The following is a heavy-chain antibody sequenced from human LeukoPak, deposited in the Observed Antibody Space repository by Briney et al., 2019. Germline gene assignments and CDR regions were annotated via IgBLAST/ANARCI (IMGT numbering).Heavy chain of an antibody. CDR1: GFTFSSYS. CDR3: ARDFPERRSCFYY. CDR2: ISSSSSYI. D-gene: IGHD3-10*01. J-gene: IGHJ4*01. Sequence: GGSLRLSCAASGFTFSSYSMNWVRQAPGKGLEWVSSISSSSSYIYYADSVKGRFTISRDNAKNSLYLQMNSLRAEDTAVYYCARDFPERRSCFYYRGQGTLVTGSS. V-gene: IGHV3-21*01.